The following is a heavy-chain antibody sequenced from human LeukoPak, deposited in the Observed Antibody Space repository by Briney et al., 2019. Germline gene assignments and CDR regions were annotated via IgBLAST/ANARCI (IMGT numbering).Heavy chain of an antibody. CDR3: AKDGHCSSTSCYTYHY. D-gene: IGHD2-2*02. CDR1: GFTFSSYG. CDR2: ISGSGGST. J-gene: IGHJ4*02. Sequence: GGSLRLSCAASGFTFSSYGMSWVRQTPGKGLEWVSFISGSGGSTYYADSVKGRFTMSRDTSKNTLYLQMNSLRAEDTAVYYCAKDGHCSSTSCYTYHYGGQGTLVTFSS. V-gene: IGHV3-23*01.